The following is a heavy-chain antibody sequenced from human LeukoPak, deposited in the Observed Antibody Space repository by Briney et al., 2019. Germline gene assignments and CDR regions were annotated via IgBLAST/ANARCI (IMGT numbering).Heavy chain of an antibody. V-gene: IGHV4-39*07. J-gene: IGHJ6*03. D-gene: IGHD3-10*01. CDR2: IYYSGST. Sequence: SETLSLTCTVSGGSISSSSYYWGWIRQPPGKGLEWIGSIYYSGSTYYNPSLKSRVTISVDTSKNQFSLKLSSVTAADTAVYYCARVRFKLWFGELPLDYYYYMDVWGKGTTVTVSS. CDR3: ARVRFKLWFGELPLDYYYYMDV. CDR1: GGSISSSSYY.